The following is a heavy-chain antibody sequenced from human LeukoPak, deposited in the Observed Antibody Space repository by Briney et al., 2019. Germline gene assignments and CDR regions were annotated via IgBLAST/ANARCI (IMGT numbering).Heavy chain of an antibody. V-gene: IGHV3-7*04. Sequence: HPGXXLRLSCEASRFTFSNYWMNWVRQAPGKGLEWVANIKEDGSEKYYVDSVRGRFTISRDNAKNSLYLQMNSLGGDDTALYYCARGKAALMDVWGKGTTVTVSS. D-gene: IGHD6-6*01. CDR3: ARGKAALMDV. J-gene: IGHJ6*03. CDR2: IKEDGSEK. CDR1: RFTFSNYW.